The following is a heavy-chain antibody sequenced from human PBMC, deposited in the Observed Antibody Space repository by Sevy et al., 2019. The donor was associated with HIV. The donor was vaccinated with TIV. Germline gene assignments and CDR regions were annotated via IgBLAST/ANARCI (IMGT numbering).Heavy chain of an antibody. CDR1: GDSINNYY. CDR3: ARLRWDVVDAPGATPGCYFDS. CDR2: TSYSGTT. V-gene: IGHV4-59*12. D-gene: IGHD2-2*02. Sequence: SETLSLTCSVSGDSINNYYWSWIRQPPGKGLEWIGYTSYSGTTNYSPSLKRRVDISVDTSIHQLSLKLNSVTAADTAVYYCARLRWDVVDAPGATPGCYFDSWGQGILVTVSS. J-gene: IGHJ4*02.